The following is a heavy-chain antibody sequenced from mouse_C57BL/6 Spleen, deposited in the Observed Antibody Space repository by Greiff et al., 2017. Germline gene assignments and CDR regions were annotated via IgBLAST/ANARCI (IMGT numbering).Heavy chain of an antibody. J-gene: IGHJ2*01. CDR2: IYPGSGNT. Sequence: QVQLKQSGAELVRPGASVKLSCKASGYTFTDYYINWVKQRPGQGLEWIARIYPGSGNTYYNEKFKGKATLTAEKSSSTAYMQLSSLTSEDSAVYFCAVYSNYGVYFDYWGQGTTLTVSS. V-gene: IGHV1-76*01. CDR3: AVYSNYGVYFDY. D-gene: IGHD2-5*01. CDR1: GYTFTDYY.